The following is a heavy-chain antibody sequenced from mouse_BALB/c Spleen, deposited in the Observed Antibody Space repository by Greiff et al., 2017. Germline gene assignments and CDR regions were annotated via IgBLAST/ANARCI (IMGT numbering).Heavy chain of an antibody. V-gene: IGHV1-14*01. CDR1: GYTFSSYW. CDR2: INPYNDGT. D-gene: IGHD2-1*01. Sequence: VQRKQSGAELMKPGASVKISCKATGYTFSSYWLEWVKQRPGHGLEWIGYINPYNDGTKYNEKFKGKATLTSDKSSSTAYMELSSLTSEDSAVYYCARGGNYVSWFAYWGQGTLVTVSA. J-gene: IGHJ3*01. CDR3: ARGGNYVSWFAY.